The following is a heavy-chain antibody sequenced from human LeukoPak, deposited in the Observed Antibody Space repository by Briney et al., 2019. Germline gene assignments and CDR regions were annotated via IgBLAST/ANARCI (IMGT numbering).Heavy chain of an antibody. CDR2: ISYDGSNK. CDR1: GLTFSSYA. J-gene: IGHJ4*02. D-gene: IGHD3-10*01. Sequence: GRSLRRSCAASGLTFSSYAMHWVRQAPGKGLEWVTVISYDGSNKYYADSVKGRFTISRDNSKNTLYLQMNSLRAEDTAVYYCARGHYYGSGSTLFDYWGQGTLVTVSS. CDR3: ARGHYYGSGSTLFDY. V-gene: IGHV3-30-3*01.